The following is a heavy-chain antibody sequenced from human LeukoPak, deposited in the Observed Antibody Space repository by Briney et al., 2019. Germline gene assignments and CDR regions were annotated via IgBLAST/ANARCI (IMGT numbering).Heavy chain of an antibody. CDR2: INPNTGGT. V-gene: IGHV1-2*02. D-gene: IGHD1-1*01. J-gene: IGHJ4*02. CDR1: GYTFTAYY. CDR3: AREGAPQLSSYFDH. Sequence: GASVKVSCKASGYTFTAYYIHWVRQAPRQGLEWMGWINPNTGGTNFAQRFQGRVTMTRDTSINTAYMELSSLRSDDTAMYYCAREGAPQLSSYFDHWGQGTLVTVSS.